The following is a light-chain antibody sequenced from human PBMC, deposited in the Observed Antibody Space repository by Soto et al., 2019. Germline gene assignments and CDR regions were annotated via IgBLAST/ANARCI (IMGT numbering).Light chain of an antibody. Sequence: DIQMTQSPSTLSASVGDRVTITCRASQSISTWLAWCQQKPGKAPKVVIYDASTLETGVPSRFSGSGSGTEFTLTVSSLQPEDSATYYCLQDFSYPRTFGQGTKVDIK. CDR1: QSISTW. CDR3: LQDFSYPRT. J-gene: IGKJ1*01. CDR2: DAS. V-gene: IGKV1-5*01.